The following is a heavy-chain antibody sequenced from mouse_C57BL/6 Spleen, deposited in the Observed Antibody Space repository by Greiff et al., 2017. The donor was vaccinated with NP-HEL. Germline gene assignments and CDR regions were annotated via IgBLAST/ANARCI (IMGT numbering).Heavy chain of an antibody. D-gene: IGHD1-1*01. J-gene: IGHJ2*01. CDR3: AREGIDYGSSYDY. Sequence: EVQLVESEGGLVQPGRSMKLSCTASGFTFSDYYMAWVRQVPEKGLEWVANINYDGSSTYYLDSLKSRFIISRDNAKNILYLQMSSLKSEDTATYYCAREGIDYGSSYDYWGQGTTLTVSS. V-gene: IGHV5-16*01. CDR2: INYDGSST. CDR1: GFTFSDYY.